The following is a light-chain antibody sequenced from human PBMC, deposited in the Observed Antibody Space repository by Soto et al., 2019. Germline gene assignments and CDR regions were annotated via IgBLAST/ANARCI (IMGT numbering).Light chain of an antibody. J-gene: IGLJ2*01. CDR2: EDN. Sequence: QSALTQPASVSGSPGQSITISCTGTSSDVGSYNLVSWYQQHPGKAPKLMIYEDNKRPSGVSDRFSGSKSGNTASLTISGLQAEDESDYYCCSYAGSYTFVLFGGGTKLTVL. CDR1: SSDVGSYNL. V-gene: IGLV2-23*02. CDR3: CSYAGSYTFVL.